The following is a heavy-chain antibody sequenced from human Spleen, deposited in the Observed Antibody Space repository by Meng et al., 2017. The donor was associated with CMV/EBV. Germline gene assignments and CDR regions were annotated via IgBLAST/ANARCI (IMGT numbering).Heavy chain of an antibody. J-gene: IGHJ6*02. V-gene: IGHV1-2*02. CDR2: INPNSGGT. CDR1: GYTFTGYY. D-gene: IGHD1-26*01. Sequence: ASVKVSCKASGYTFTGYYMHWVRQAPGQGLEWMGWINPNSGGTNYAQKFQGRVTMTRDTSVTTGYMYLSSLRSDDTAVYYCARGRWELPHYYYYYGMDVWGQGTTVTVSS. CDR3: ARGRWELPHYYYYYGMDV.